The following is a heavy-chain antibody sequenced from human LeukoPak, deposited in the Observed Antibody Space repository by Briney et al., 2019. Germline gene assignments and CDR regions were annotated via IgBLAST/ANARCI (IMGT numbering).Heavy chain of an antibody. CDR1: GGSIRNYY. CDR3: ARELGAVNWYYFDY. J-gene: IGHJ4*02. CDR2: IYYSGST. D-gene: IGHD1-1*01. V-gene: IGHV4-59*12. Sequence: SETLSLTCTVSGGSIRNYYCSWIRQPPGKGLEWVGYIYYSGSTSYNPSLKSRVTISVDTSKNQFSLKLSSVTAANTAVYYCARELGAVNWYYFDYWGQGTLVTVSS.